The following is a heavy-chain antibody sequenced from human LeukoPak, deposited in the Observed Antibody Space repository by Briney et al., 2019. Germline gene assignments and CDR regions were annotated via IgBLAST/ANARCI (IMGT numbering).Heavy chain of an antibody. J-gene: IGHJ5*02. CDR2: IYNSGST. V-gene: IGHV4-59*01. D-gene: IGHD6-13*01. CDR3: AKAVAAAGRFGFDP. Sequence: PSETLSLTCTVSGGSISTYYWSWIRQPPGKGLEWIGYIYNSGSTNYNPSLQSRVTISVDTPKNQFSLRLTSVTAADTAVYYCAKAVAAAGRFGFDPWGQGTLVTVSS. CDR1: GGSISTYY.